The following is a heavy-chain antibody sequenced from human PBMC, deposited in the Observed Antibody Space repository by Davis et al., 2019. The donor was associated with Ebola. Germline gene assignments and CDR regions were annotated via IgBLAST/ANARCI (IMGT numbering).Heavy chain of an antibody. CDR3: ARSVGATRKYFDY. Sequence: GESLKISCAASGFTFSDYYMSWIRQAPGKGLEWVSYISSSGSTIYYADSVKGRFTISRDNAKNSLYLQMNSLRAEDTAVYYCARSVGATRKYFDYWGQGTLVTVSS. CDR1: GFTFSDYY. D-gene: IGHD1-26*01. J-gene: IGHJ4*02. CDR2: ISSSGSTI. V-gene: IGHV3-11*01.